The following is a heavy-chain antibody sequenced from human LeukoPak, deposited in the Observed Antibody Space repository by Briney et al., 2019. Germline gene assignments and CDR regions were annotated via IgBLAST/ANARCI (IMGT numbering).Heavy chain of an antibody. Sequence: GRSPRLSCAASGFTFDDYAMHWVRQAPGKGLEWVSGISWNSGSIGYADSVKGRFTISRDNAKNSLYLQMNSLRAEDTALYYCAKDMDRRITMVRGAPFDYWGQGTLVTVSS. CDR2: ISWNSGSI. J-gene: IGHJ4*02. V-gene: IGHV3-9*01. D-gene: IGHD3-10*01. CDR3: AKDMDRRITMVRGAPFDY. CDR1: GFTFDDYA.